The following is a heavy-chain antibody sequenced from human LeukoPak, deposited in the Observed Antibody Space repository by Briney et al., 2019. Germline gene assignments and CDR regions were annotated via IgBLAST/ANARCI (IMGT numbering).Heavy chain of an antibody. CDR1: GYTFTGYY. CDR3: ARSATMARGVIIPYYYYMDV. J-gene: IGHJ6*03. V-gene: IGHV1-2*02. D-gene: IGHD3-10*01. CDR2: INPNSGGT. Sequence: GASVKVSCKASGYTFTGYYMHWVRQAPGQGLEWMGWINPNSGGTNYAQKFQGRVTMTRDTSISTAYMELSRLRSDDTAVYYCARSATMARGVIIPYYYYMDVWGKGTTVTVSS.